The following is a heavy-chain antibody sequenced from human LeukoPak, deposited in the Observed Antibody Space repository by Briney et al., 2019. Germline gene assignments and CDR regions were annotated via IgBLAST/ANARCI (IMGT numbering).Heavy chain of an antibody. Sequence: GGSLRLSCAASGFTFSSYAMHWVRQAPGKGLEWVAVISYDRSNKYYADSVKGRFTISRDNSKNTLYLQMNSLRAEDTAVYYCAKDLWGIAAAYSYFDYWGQGTLVTVSS. CDR2: ISYDRSNK. V-gene: IGHV3-30-3*01. J-gene: IGHJ4*02. D-gene: IGHD6-13*01. CDR3: AKDLWGIAAAYSYFDY. CDR1: GFTFSSYA.